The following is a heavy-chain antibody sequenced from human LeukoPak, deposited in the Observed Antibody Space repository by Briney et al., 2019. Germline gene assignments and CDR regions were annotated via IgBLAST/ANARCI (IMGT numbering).Heavy chain of an antibody. J-gene: IGHJ3*02. CDR2: IIPILGIA. CDR3: ARLYNWNAFDAFDI. D-gene: IGHD1-20*01. CDR1: GYTFTGYY. V-gene: IGHV1-69*02. Sequence: SVKVSCKASGYTFTGYYMHWVRQAPGQGLEWMGRIIPILGIANYAQKFQGRVTITADKSTSTAYMELSSLRSEDTAVYYCARLYNWNAFDAFDIWGQGTMVTVSS.